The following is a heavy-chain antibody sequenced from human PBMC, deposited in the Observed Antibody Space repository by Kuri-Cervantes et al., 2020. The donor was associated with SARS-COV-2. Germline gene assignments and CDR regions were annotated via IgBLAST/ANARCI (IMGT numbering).Heavy chain of an antibody. J-gene: IGHJ4*02. D-gene: IGHD6-19*01. CDR2: IYYSGST. Sequence: GSLRLSCTVSGGSISSSSYYWGWIRQPPGEGLEWIGSIYYSGSTYYNPPLKSRVTISVDTSKNQSSLKLSSVTAADTAVYYCARRGAVAGTVPFFDYWGQGTLVTVSS. CDR1: GGSISSSSYY. CDR3: ARRGAVAGTVPFFDY. V-gene: IGHV4-39*01.